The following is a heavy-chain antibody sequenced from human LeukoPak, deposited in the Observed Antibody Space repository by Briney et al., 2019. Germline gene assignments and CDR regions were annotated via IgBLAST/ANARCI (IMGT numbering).Heavy chain of an antibody. CDR1: GGSFSGYY. J-gene: IGHJ5*02. CDR3: ASTPLVRGVSWFDP. D-gene: IGHD3-10*01. V-gene: IGHV4-34*01. Sequence: PSETLSLTCAVYGGSFSGYYWSWIRQPPGKGLEWIGEINHSGSTNYNPSLKSRVTISVDTSKNQFSLKLSSVTAADTAVYYCASTPLVRGVSWFDPWGQGTLVTVSS. CDR2: INHSGST.